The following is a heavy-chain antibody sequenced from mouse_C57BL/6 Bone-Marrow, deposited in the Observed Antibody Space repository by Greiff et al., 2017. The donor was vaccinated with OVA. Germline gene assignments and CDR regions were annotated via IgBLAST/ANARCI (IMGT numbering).Heavy chain of an antibody. Sequence: EVKLMESEGGLVQPGSSMKLSCTASGFTFSDYYMAWVRQVPEKGLEWVANLNYDGSSTYYLDSLKSRFIISRDNAKNILYLQTSSLKSEDTATYYCARDLWYFDVWGTGTTVTVSS. J-gene: IGHJ1*03. V-gene: IGHV5-16*01. CDR3: ARDLWYFDV. CDR2: LNYDGSST. CDR1: GFTFSDYY.